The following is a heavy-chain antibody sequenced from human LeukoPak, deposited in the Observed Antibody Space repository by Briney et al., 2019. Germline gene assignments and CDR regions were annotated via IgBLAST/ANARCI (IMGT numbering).Heavy chain of an antibody. V-gene: IGHV4-39*07. J-gene: IGHJ4*02. CDR2: IYYSGST. CDR1: GGSISSSSYY. Sequence: SETLSLTCTVSGGSISSSSYYWGWIRQPPGKGLEWIGSIYYSGSTYYNPSLKSRVTISVDTSKNQFSLKLSSVTAADTAVYYCAKGAYNGYGGDYLDSWGQGTLVTVSS. CDR3: AKGAYNGYGGDYLDS. D-gene: IGHD5-12*01.